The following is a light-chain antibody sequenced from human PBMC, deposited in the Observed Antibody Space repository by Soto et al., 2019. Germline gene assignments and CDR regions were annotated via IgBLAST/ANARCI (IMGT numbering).Light chain of an antibody. Sequence: QSVLTQPPSASGSPGQSVTISCTGTSSDVGGYNYVSWYQQHPGKAPKLMIYEVSKRPSGAPDRFSGSKSGNTASLTVSGLQAEDEADYYCSSYAGSNNLGVFGTGTKVTVL. CDR1: SSDVGGYNY. V-gene: IGLV2-8*01. CDR3: SSYAGSNNLGV. J-gene: IGLJ1*01. CDR2: EVS.